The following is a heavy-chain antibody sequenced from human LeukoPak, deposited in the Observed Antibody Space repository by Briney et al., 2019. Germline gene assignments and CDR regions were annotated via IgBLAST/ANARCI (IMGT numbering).Heavy chain of an antibody. CDR3: ERNRSQQWAVTAVYFYSGMDV. J-gene: IGHJ6*02. D-gene: IGHD6-19*01. CDR1: GFTFSTYG. Sequence: QPGRSLRLSCAAPGFTFSTYGPQRVRQAPGKGLEWGAVIWYDGSKKYYADSVKGRFTISRDNSENTLYLRMNSLRDDDTAVCYFERNRSQQWAVTAVYFYSGMDVWGQGTTVTVSS. V-gene: IGHV3-33*01. CDR2: IWYDGSKK.